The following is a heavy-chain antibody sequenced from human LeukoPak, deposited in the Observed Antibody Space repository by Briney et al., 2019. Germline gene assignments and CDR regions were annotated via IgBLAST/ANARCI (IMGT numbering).Heavy chain of an antibody. CDR2: ISYDGSNK. V-gene: IGHV3-30*03. Sequence: PGRSLRLSCAASGFTFSTYGIHWVRQAPGKGLEWVAVISYDGSNKYYADSVKGRFTISRDKSKNTLYLQMDSLRAEDTAVYYCARSVDYWGQGTLVIVSS. J-gene: IGHJ4*02. CDR1: GFTFSTYG. CDR3: ARSVDY.